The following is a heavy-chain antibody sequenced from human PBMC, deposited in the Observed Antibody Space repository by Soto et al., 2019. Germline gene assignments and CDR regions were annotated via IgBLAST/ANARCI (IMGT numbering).Heavy chain of an antibody. Sequence: GASVKVSCKASGGTFSSYAISWVRQAPGQGLEWMGGIIPIFGTANYAQKFQGRVTITADESTSTAYMELSSLRSEDTAVYYCARSEKVVVINSSDYWGQGTLVTVSS. J-gene: IGHJ4*02. CDR3: ARSEKVVVINSSDY. D-gene: IGHD3-22*01. V-gene: IGHV1-69*13. CDR1: GGTFSSYA. CDR2: IIPIFGTA.